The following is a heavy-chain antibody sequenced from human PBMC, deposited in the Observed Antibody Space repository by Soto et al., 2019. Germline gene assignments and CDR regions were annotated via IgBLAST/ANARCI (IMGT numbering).Heavy chain of an antibody. Sequence: PGGSLRLSCAASGFTFSSYWLHWVRQAPGKGLAWVSRITNKANGYTTEYAASVNGRFTISRDDSRNSLYLQMNSLRAEDTAVYYCARDRFGESHYFDYWGQGTLVTVSS. J-gene: IGHJ4*02. V-gene: IGHV3-72*01. CDR2: ITNKANGYTT. D-gene: IGHD3-10*01. CDR1: GFTFSSYW. CDR3: ARDRFGESHYFDY.